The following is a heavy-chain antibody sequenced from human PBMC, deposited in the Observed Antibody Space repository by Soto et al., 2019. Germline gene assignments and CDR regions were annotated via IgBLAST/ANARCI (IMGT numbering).Heavy chain of an antibody. J-gene: IGHJ4*02. CDR2: ISYDGSNK. CDR1: GFTFSSYA. Sequence: PGGSLRLSCAASGFTFSSYAMHWVRQAPGKWLEWVAVISYDGSNKYYADSVKGRFTISRDNSKNTLYLQMNSLRAEDTAVYYCARVVGYSSGKPFDYWGQGXLVTVYS. CDR3: ARVVGYSSGKPFDY. D-gene: IGHD6-19*01. V-gene: IGHV3-30-3*01.